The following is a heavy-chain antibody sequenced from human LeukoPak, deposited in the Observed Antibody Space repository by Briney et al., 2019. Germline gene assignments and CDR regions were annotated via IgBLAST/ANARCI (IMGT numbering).Heavy chain of an antibody. CDR3: AKDLTDHGNFDY. V-gene: IGHV3-74*01. CDR1: GFTVSSTY. Sequence: GGSLRLSCAASGFTVSSTYMSWVRQAPGKGLVWVSAINSGGSYTGYAESVKGRFTISRDDGKNTLYLQMNSLRAEDTAVYYCAKDLTDHGNFDYWGQGTLVTVSS. D-gene: IGHD4-17*01. CDR2: INSGGSYT. J-gene: IGHJ4*02.